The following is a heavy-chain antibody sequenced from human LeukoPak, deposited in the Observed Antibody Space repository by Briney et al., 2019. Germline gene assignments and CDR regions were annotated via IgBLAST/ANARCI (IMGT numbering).Heavy chain of an antibody. CDR3: ARVSPSGVWDV. Sequence: SETLSLTCTVSGGSTSSSSYYWSRIRQPAGKGLEWIGRIYTSGSTNYNPSLNSRVTISIDTSKNQFSLSLSSVTAADTAVYYCARVSPSGVWDVWGQGTTVTVSS. V-gene: IGHV4-61*02. CDR1: GGSTSSSSYY. J-gene: IGHJ6*02. CDR2: IYTSGST. D-gene: IGHD3-10*01.